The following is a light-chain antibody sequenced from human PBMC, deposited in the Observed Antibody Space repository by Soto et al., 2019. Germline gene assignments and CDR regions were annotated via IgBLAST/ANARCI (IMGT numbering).Light chain of an antibody. J-gene: IGKJ1*01. CDR2: DTS. Sequence: EIVLTQSPGTLSLSPGERATLSCRASQSVISSYLAWYQQKPGQALRLLMYDTSTRATGIPARFSGSGSGTEFTLTISSLQSDDFAVYYCQQYNNWPWTVGQGTKVDIK. CDR1: QSVISSY. CDR3: QQYNNWPWT. V-gene: IGKV3-15*01.